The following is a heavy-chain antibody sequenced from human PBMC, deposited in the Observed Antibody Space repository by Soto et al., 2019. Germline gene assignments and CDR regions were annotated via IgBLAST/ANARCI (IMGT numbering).Heavy chain of an antibody. CDR1: GYTFTDYY. J-gene: IGHJ5*02. CDR3: ARSRAVTMYNWFDP. CDR2: INPNSGGT. D-gene: IGHD3-10*02. Sequence: GASVKVSCKASGYTFTDYYMHWVRQAPGQGLEWVGWINPNSGGTNYAQKFQGWVAMTRDTSISTAYMELSRLRSDDTAVYYCARSRAVTMYNWFDPWGQGSLVTVSS. V-gene: IGHV1-2*04.